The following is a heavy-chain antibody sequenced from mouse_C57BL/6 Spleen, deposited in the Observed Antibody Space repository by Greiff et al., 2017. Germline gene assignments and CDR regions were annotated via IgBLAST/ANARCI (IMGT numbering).Heavy chain of an antibody. CDR1: GYTVTDYY. Sequence: EVQLQQSGPVPVQPGALVQISCKASGYTVTDYYMNWVKLSYGKSLEWIGDTNPNNGGPSLIQKSTGKATLTVDKSSSTAYMELRSLSSEDSAVYYCAPYGSSYFDDWRQSATLTVSS. J-gene: IGHJ2*01. CDR2: TNPNNGGP. D-gene: IGHD1-1*01. V-gene: IGHV1-26*01. CDR3: APYGSSYFDD.